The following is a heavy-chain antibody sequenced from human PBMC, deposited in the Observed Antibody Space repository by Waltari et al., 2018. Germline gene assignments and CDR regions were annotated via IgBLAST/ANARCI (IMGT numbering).Heavy chain of an antibody. J-gene: IGHJ2*01. CDR1: GFTFNSYA. V-gene: IGHV3-30*04. CDR3: ARETIRGYDFVGRFDL. Sequence: QVQLAESGGGVVQPGRSLSLSCAASGFTFNSYAIHWVRQAPGQGLEWVAVLSYDGSNIHYVDSVKGRFTVSRDNSKNTLYLQMKSLRAEDTALYYCARETIRGYDFVGRFDLWGRGTLVTVSS. CDR2: LSYDGSNI. D-gene: IGHD5-12*01.